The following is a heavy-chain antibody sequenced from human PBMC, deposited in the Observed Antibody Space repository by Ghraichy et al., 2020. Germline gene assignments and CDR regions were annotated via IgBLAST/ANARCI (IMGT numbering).Heavy chain of an antibody. CDR1: GYTFTDYY. V-gene: IGHV1-2*02. D-gene: IGHD2-21*01. CDR3: ARDLVEIASEDLDF. CDR2: INPNNGGT. Sequence: ASVKVSCKASGYTFTDYYLHWVRQAPGQGLEWMGWINPNNGGTKYAQKFQGRVTLTRDTSISTAYMDLSGLTSDDTAVYYCARDLVEIASEDLDFWGQGTLVTVSS. J-gene: IGHJ4*02.